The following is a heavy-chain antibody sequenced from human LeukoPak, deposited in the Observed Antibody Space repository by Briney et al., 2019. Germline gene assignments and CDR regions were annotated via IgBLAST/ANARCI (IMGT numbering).Heavy chain of an antibody. J-gene: IGHJ4*02. V-gene: IGHV4-34*01. Sequence: SETLSLTCAVYGGSLSGYYWTWIRQPPGKGLEWIGEINHSGSTNYNPSLKSRVTISVDTSKNQFSLKLRSVTAADTAVYFCARGLIKGIAVAGTGWGQGTLVTVSS. CDR3: ARGLIKGIAVAGTG. CDR2: INHSGST. CDR1: GGSLSGYY. D-gene: IGHD6-19*01.